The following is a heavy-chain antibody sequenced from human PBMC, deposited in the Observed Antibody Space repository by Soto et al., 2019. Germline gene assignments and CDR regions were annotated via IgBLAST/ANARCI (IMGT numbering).Heavy chain of an antibody. J-gene: IGHJ4*02. D-gene: IGHD3-16*01. CDR2: VKEDGSEL. CDR3: ARDIGFDYVN. Sequence: GGSLRFSCPVSGFNVMSYWMSWVRQAPGKGLEWVASVKEDGSELYYSHSVRGRFSISRDSAGNALHLTMNYLSAEDTGVYFCARDIGFDYVNWGQGIPVTVSS. CDR1: GFNVMSYW. V-gene: IGHV3-7*01.